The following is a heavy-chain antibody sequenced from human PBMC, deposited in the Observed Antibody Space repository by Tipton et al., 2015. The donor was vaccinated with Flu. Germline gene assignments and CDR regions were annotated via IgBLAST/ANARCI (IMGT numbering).Heavy chain of an antibody. CDR2: IYSGGST. J-gene: IGHJ4*02. D-gene: IGHD3-22*01. CDR1: GFTVSSNY. Sequence: SLRLSCAASGFTVSSNYMSWVRQAPGKGLEWVSVIYSGGSTYYADSVKGRFTISRDNSRNTLYLQMNSLRAEDTAVYYCARVRDYYDSSGYTYYFDYWGQGTLVTVSS. V-gene: IGHV3-66*02. CDR3: ARVRDYYDSSGYTYYFDY.